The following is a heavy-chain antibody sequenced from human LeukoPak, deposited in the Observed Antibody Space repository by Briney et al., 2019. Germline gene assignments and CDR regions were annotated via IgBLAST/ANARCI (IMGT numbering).Heavy chain of an antibody. CDR2: ISSSSSYT. D-gene: IGHD3-10*01. V-gene: IGHV3-11*05. J-gene: IGHJ4*02. Sequence: KAGGSLRLSCAASGFSFSDYSMTWIRQAPGKGLEWVSHISSSSSYTNYADSVKGRFTISRDNAKNSLYLQMNDLRVDDTALYYCARECYVSGRLGYVDYWGQGALVTVSS. CDR3: ARECYVSGRLGYVDY. CDR1: GFSFSDYS.